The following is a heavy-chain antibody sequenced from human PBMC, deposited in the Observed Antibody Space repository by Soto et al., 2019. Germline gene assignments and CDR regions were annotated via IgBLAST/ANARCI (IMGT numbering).Heavy chain of an antibody. D-gene: IGHD4-17*01. CDR2: VYYSGTT. J-gene: IGHJ4*02. CDR3: ARTTAVPNTLRSRYFFDY. Sequence: SETLSLTCAVYGGSFSGYYWRWIRQPPGKRLEWIGYVYYSGTTNYNPSLKSRVTISVDLSKNRFSLRLSSVTTADTALYYCARTTAVPNTLRSRYFFDYWGQGTLVTVSS. V-gene: IGHV4-59*01. CDR1: GGSFSGYY.